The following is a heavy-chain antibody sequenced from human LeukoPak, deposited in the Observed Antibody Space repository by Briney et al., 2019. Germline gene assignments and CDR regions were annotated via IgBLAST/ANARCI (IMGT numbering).Heavy chain of an antibody. CDR2: IYSGGST. J-gene: IGHJ4*02. CDR1: GYTHGSNY. V-gene: IGHV3-53*04. D-gene: IGHD3-22*01. Sequence: GGPLSLSCAACGYTHGSNYTSWVRQAPGKGLAWVSVIYSGGSTYYADSVKGRFTISRHNSKNTLYLQMNSLRAEGKAVYYCARDGYYYDSSGYRQTTDYWGQGTLVTVSS. CDR3: ARDGYYYDSSGYRQTTDY.